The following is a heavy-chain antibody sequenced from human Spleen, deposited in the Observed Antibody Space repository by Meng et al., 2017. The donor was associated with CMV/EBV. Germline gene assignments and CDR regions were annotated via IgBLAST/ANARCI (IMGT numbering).Heavy chain of an antibody. J-gene: IGHJ5*02. CDR2: INHSGST. D-gene: IGHD2-2*03. CDR1: GSLSGYY. CDR3: ARGPGYCSSTSCPWFDP. Sequence: GSLSGYYWAWIRQPPGKGLEWIGEINHSGSTNYNPSLKSRVTISVDTSKNQFSLKLSSVTAADTAVYYCARGPGYCSSTSCPWFDPWGQGTLVTVSS. V-gene: IGHV4-34*01.